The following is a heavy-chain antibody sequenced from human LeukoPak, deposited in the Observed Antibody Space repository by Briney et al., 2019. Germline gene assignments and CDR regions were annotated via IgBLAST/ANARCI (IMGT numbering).Heavy chain of an antibody. CDR2: ISYDGSNK. CDR1: GFTFSSYG. Sequence: GGSLRLSCAASGFTFSSYGMHWVRQAPGKGLEWVAVISYDGSNKYYADSVKGRFTISRGNSKNTLYLQMNSLRAEDTAVYYCASRTGWYGDYFTFDIWGQGTMVTVSS. D-gene: IGHD4-17*01. J-gene: IGHJ3*02. CDR3: ASRTGWYGDYFTFDI. V-gene: IGHV3-30*03.